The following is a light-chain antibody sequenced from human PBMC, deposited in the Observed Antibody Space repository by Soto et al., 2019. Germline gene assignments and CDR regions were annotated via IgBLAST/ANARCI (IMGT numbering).Light chain of an antibody. Sequence: SVLTQPASVSGSPGQSITISCSGTSNDVGGYDYVSWYQQHPGKAPKLVIYEVSNRPSWVSNRFSGSKSGNTASLAISGLQPEDEADYYCNSYTSSYTLVFGGG. CDR1: SNDVGGYDY. V-gene: IGLV2-14*01. CDR2: EVS. CDR3: NSYTSSYTLV. J-gene: IGLJ2*01.